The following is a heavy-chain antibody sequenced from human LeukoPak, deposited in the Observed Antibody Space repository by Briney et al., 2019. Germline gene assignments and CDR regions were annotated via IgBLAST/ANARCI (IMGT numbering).Heavy chain of an antibody. CDR2: MKQDGSEK. Sequence: GGSLRLSCAASGFSFSTYWMTWVRQAPGKGLEWVANMKQDGSEKYYVDSVKGRFTISRDNAKNSLYLQMNSLRAEDTAVYYCARVEAGGYDYGAFDYWGQGTLVTVSS. CDR1: GFSFSTYW. V-gene: IGHV3-7*01. D-gene: IGHD5-12*01. CDR3: ARVEAGGYDYGAFDY. J-gene: IGHJ4*02.